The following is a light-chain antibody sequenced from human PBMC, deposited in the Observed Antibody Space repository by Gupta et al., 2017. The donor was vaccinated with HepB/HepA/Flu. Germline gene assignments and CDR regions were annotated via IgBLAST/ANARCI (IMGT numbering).Light chain of an antibody. J-gene: IGKJ4*01. CDR2: LGS. V-gene: IGKV2-28*01. Sequence: DIVMTQSPLSLPVTSGEPASISCRSSQSLLYSNGYNYLDWYLQKPGQSPQLLIYLGSTRASGVPDRFSGSGSSTDFTLKISRVEAEDVGVYCCMQALQTPLTFGGGTKVEIK. CDR3: MQALQTPLT. CDR1: QSLLYSNGYNY.